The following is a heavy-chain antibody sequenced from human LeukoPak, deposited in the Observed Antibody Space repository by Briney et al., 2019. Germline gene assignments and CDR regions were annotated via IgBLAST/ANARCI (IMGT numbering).Heavy chain of an antibody. D-gene: IGHD3-10*01. CDR3: ARATAIWFGELLLEY. CDR1: GASISSYS. Sequence: SETLSLTCTVSGASISSYSWSWIRQPPGKGLEWIGSIYYSGSTYYNPSLKSRVTISVDTSKNQFSLKLSSVTAADTAVYYCARATAIWFGELLLEYWGQGTLVTVSS. J-gene: IGHJ4*02. V-gene: IGHV4-59*12. CDR2: IYYSGST.